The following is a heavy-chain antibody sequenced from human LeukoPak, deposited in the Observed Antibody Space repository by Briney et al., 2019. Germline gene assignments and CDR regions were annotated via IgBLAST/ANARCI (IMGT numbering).Heavy chain of an antibody. CDR3: ARDLWGLYGGVWYFDL. CDR1: GYTFTSYA. D-gene: IGHD4-23*01. J-gene: IGHJ2*01. CDR2: INTNTGNP. V-gene: IGHV7-4-1*02. Sequence: ASVKVSCKASGYTFTSYAMNWVRQAPGQGLEWMAWINTNTGNPTYAQGFTGRFVFSLDTSVSTAYLQISSLKAEDTAVYYCARDLWGLYGGVWYFDLWGRGTLVTVSS.